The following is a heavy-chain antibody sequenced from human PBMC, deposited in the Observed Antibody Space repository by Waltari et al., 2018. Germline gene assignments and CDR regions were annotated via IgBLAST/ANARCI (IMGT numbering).Heavy chain of an antibody. D-gene: IGHD2-15*01. J-gene: IGHJ4*02. CDR2: ISSSDDGT. CDR1: GYSFTDYY. CDR3: ARSSGGTTAIGLDY. Sequence: QVQLVQSGAEVKKPGASVMVSCKTSGYSFTDYYIHWVRLAPGQGLEWRGWISSSDDGTKYAQSFQGRVTMTRKTPIRTAYMELSSLKSDDTAVYYCARSSGGTTAIGLDYWGLGTLVTVSS. V-gene: IGHV1-2*02.